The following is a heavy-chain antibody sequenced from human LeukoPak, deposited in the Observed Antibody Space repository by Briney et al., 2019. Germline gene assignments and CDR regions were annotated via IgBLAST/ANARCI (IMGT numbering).Heavy chain of an antibody. Sequence: GASVKVSCKASGYSFTKYDMNWVRQAPGQGLEWMGWINTSTGNPTYAQGFTGRFVFSLDTSVSTAYQQINSLKVEDTAVYYCASPYSSSWSSPDAFDIWGQGTMVTVSS. D-gene: IGHD6-13*01. J-gene: IGHJ3*02. CDR2: INTSTGNP. CDR3: ASPYSSSWSSPDAFDI. CDR1: GYSFTKYD. V-gene: IGHV7-4-1*02.